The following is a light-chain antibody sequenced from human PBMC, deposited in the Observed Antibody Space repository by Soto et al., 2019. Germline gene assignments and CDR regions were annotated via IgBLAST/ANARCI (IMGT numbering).Light chain of an antibody. CDR1: SSDVGSYDY. Sequence: QSALTQPASVSGSPGQSITISCAGTSSDVGSYDYVCWYQQHPGKAPKLMIYGVTNRPSGVSSRFSGSKSGNTASLTISGLQAEDEDDYYCSSYTTTSALGVVFGGGTKLTVL. CDR2: GVT. V-gene: IGLV2-14*01. CDR3: SSYTTTSALGVV. J-gene: IGLJ2*01.